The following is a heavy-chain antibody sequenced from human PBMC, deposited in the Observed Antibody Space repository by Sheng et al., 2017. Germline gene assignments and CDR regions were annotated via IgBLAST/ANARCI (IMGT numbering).Heavy chain of an antibody. V-gene: IGHV3-33*01. CDR2: IWYDGSNK. Sequence: QVQLVESGGGVVQPGRSLRLSCAASGFTFSSYGMHWVRQAPGKGLEWVAVIWYDGSNKYYADSVKGRFTISRDNSKNTLYLQMNSLRAEDTAVYYCARDRVPAAIPDWYFDLWGRGTLVTVSS. D-gene: IGHD2-2*02. CDR1: GFTFSSYG. J-gene: IGHJ2*01. CDR3: ARDRVPAAIPDWYFDL.